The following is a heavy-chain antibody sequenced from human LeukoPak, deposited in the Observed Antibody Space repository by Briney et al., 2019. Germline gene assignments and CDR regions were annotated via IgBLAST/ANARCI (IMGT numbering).Heavy chain of an antibody. J-gene: IGHJ3*02. CDR2: ISYDGNTK. Sequence: GRSLSLSCAVSGFTFSTYAIHCVRQAPAKGREWVSVISYDGNTKYYADSVKGRFTISRDNSKNTLYLQMNSLRAEDTAAYYCARDGAYSDSSRCAFDIWGQGTMVTVSS. CDR1: GFTFSTYA. V-gene: IGHV3-30-3*01. D-gene: IGHD3-22*01. CDR3: ARDGAYSDSSRCAFDI.